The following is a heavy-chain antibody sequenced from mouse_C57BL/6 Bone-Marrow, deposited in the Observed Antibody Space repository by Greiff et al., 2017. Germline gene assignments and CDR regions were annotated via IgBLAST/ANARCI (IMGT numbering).Heavy chain of an antibody. CDR3: ARDDYDFPAWFAY. D-gene: IGHD2-4*01. V-gene: IGHV5-17*01. J-gene: IGHJ3*01. CDR1: GFTFSDYG. CDR2: ISSGSSTT. Sequence: EVQLMESGGGLVKPGGSLKLSCAASGFTFSDYGMHWVRQAPEKGLEWVAYISSGSSTTYYADTVKGRCTITRDNATNTLFLQMTSRRSEDTAMYYCARDDYDFPAWFAYWGRGTLVTVSA.